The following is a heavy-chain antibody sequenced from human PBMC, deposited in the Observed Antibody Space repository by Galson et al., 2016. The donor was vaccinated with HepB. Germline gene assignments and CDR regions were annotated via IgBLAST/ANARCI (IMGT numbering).Heavy chain of an antibody. J-gene: IGHJ6*03. V-gene: IGHV1-18*01. Sequence: SVKVSCKASGYTFSRYGISWVRQAPGQGLEWMGWISGYNGKTNYAQNLQGRVTMTTDTSTSTAYMEVRSLRSDDTAVYYCARSIYNTTLSSINYYYMDVWGKGTTVTVSS. D-gene: IGHD5/OR15-5a*01. CDR1: GYTFSRYG. CDR2: ISGYNGKT. CDR3: ARSIYNTTLSSINYYYMDV.